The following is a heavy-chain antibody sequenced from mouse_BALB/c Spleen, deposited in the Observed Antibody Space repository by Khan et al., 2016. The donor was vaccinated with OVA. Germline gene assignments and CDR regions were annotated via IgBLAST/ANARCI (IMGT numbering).Heavy chain of an antibody. CDR3: ARGNYYGYAMDY. D-gene: IGHD1-1*01. Sequence: EVQLQESGPGLVKPSQSLSLTCTVTGYSITSNYAWNWIRQFPGNKLEWMGYISYSGSTSYNPSLKSRISITPDTSKNQFFLQLHSGTTEDTATYYCARGNYYGYAMDYWGQGTSGTVSS. V-gene: IGHV3-2*02. CDR1: GYSITSNYA. CDR2: ISYSGST. J-gene: IGHJ4*01.